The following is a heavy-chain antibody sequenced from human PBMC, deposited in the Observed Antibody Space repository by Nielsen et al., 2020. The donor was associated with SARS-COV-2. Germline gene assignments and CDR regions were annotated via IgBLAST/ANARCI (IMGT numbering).Heavy chain of an antibody. V-gene: IGHV3-73*01. CDR1: GFTFSGSA. CDR2: IRSEANDYAT. J-gene: IGHJ4*02. CDR3: TRGLSDF. D-gene: IGHD2-2*01. Sequence: GGSLRLSCAVSGFTFSGSALHWVRQASGKGLEWVGRIRSEANDYATAYAASVKGRFTISRDDSKNTTYLQMHRLKTEDTAVYFCTRGLSDFWGPGTLVTVSS.